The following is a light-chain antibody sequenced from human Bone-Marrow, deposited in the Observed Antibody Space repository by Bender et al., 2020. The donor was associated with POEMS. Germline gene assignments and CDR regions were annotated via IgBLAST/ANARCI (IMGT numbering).Light chain of an antibody. J-gene: IGLJ3*02. CDR2: GNT. CDR3: TSYTRTTTRV. V-gene: IGLV2-14*03. CDR1: RSDIGNYNL. Sequence: QSALTQPASVSGSPGQSITISCTGARSDIGNYNLVSWYQQLPGTAPKLLIYGNTNRPSGVPDRFAGSKSGTSASLAITGLQAEDEADYYCTSYTRTTTRVFGGGTKLTVL.